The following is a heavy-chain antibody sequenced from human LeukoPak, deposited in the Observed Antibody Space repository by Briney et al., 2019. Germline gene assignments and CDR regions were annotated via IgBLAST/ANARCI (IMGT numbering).Heavy chain of an antibody. D-gene: IGHD1-26*01. Sequence: PGGSLRLSCAASGFTFSTYWMSWVRQAPGKGLEWVANIKQDGSEKYYMDSVKGRFTISRDNAKNSLYLQMNSLRAEDTAVYYCTSGNYFDSWGQGTLVTVSS. CDR1: GFTFSTYW. J-gene: IGHJ4*02. V-gene: IGHV3-7*01. CDR2: IKQDGSEK. CDR3: TSGNYFDS.